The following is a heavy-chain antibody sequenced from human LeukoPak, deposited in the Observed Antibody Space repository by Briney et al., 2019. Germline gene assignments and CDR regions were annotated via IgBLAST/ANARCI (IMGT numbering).Heavy chain of an antibody. V-gene: IGHV3-11*04. J-gene: IGHJ3*02. CDR2: ISNSDNTI. CDR1: GFTFSDYY. D-gene: IGHD2-15*01. Sequence: PGGSLRLSCAASGFTFSDYYMSWIRQAPGKGLDWISYISNSDNTIYYADSVKGRFTISRDNAKNSLYLQMNSLRAEDTAVYYCAREGYCSGGSCQDAFDIWGQGTMVTVSS. CDR3: AREGYCSGGSCQDAFDI.